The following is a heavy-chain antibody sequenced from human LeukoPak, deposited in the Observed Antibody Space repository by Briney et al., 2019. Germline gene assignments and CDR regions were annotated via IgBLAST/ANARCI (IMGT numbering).Heavy chain of an antibody. CDR3: TNLGYTD. V-gene: IGHV3-7*01. CDR1: GFTFSNSW. D-gene: IGHD5-18*01. J-gene: IGHJ4*02. CDR2: IKDDGRNK. Sequence: GGSLRLSCAAYGFTFSNSWMTWVSQAPGKGLEWVATIKDDGRNKYYVDSGKGRFIISRDNAKNSLHLQMSSLRVEDTAVYYCTNLGYTDWGQGTLVTVSS.